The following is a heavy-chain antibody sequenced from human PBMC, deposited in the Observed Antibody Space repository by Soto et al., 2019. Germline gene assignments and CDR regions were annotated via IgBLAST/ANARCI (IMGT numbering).Heavy chain of an antibody. D-gene: IGHD3-10*01. Sequence: GGSLRLSCAASGFTFSSYGMHWVRQAPGKGLEWVAVISYDGSNKYYADSVKGRFTISRDNSKNTLYLQMNSLRAEDTAVYYCAKDMGSGSTPVNYYYYYGMDVWGQGTTVTVSS. V-gene: IGHV3-30*18. CDR3: AKDMGSGSTPVNYYYYYGMDV. J-gene: IGHJ6*02. CDR1: GFTFSSYG. CDR2: ISYDGSNK.